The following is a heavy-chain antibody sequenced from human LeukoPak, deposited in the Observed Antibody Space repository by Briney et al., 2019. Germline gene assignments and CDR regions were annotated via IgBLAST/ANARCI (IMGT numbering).Heavy chain of an antibody. CDR1: GYTFTGYY. Sequence: ASVKVSCKASGYTFTGYYMHWVRQAPGQGLEWMGWINPNSGGTNYAQKFQGWVTMTRDTSISTAYMELSRLRSDDTAVYYCARPHYGSGSYYNIWGQGTLVTVSS. V-gene: IGHV1-2*04. CDR3: ARPHYGSGSYYNI. CDR2: INPNSGGT. J-gene: IGHJ4*02. D-gene: IGHD3-10*01.